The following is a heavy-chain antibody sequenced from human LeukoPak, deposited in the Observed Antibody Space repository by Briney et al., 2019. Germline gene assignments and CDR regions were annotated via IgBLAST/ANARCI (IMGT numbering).Heavy chain of an antibody. CDR3: ASVPPSIAVAGTDDY. V-gene: IGHV3-64*01. D-gene: IGHD6-19*01. CDR1: GFTFSNYA. J-gene: IGHJ4*02. CDR2: ISTNGGNT. Sequence: GGSLRLSCAASGFTFSNYAMHWVRQAPGKGLECVSAISTNGGNTHYANSVKGRFTISRDNSKNTLYLQMNSLRAEDTAVYYCASVPPSIAVAGTDDYWGQGTLVTVSS.